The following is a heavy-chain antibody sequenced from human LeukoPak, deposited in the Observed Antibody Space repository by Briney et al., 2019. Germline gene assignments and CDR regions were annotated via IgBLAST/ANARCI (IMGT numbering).Heavy chain of an antibody. CDR3: AKAPRKLVTSDAFDI. V-gene: IGHV3-9*01. J-gene: IGHJ3*02. Sequence: GGSLRLSCAASGFTFDDYAMHWVRQAPGKGLEWVSGISWNSGSIGYADPVKGRFTISRDNAKNSLYLQMNSLRAEDTALYYCAKAPRKLVTSDAFDIWGQGTMVTVSS. D-gene: IGHD4-17*01. CDR2: ISWNSGSI. CDR1: GFTFDDYA.